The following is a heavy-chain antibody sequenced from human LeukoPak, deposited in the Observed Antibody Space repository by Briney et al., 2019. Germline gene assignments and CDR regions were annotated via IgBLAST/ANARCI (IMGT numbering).Heavy chain of an antibody. CDR2: ITSSSSRT. CDR1: GFTFSSYS. CDR3: ARDPYSGGYGAYYYYYYMDV. D-gene: IGHD1-26*01. J-gene: IGHJ6*03. V-gene: IGHV3-21*01. Sequence: GGFLRLSCAASGFTFSSYSMNWVRQAPGKALEWVSSITSSSSRTFYADSVKGRYTISRDNAKNSLYLQMDSLRAEDTAVYYCARDPYSGGYGAYYYYYYMDVWGKGTTVTVSS.